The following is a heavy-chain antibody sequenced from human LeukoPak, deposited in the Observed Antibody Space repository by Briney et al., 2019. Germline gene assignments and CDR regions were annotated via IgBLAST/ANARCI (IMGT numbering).Heavy chain of an antibody. J-gene: IGHJ4*02. Sequence: SETLSLTCAVYGGSFSGYYWSWIRQPPGKGLEWIGEINHSGSTNYNPSLKSRVTISVDTSKNQFSLKLSSVTAADTAVYYCARGRKSGSYRLDYWGQGTLVTVSS. V-gene: IGHV4-34*01. CDR3: ARGRKSGSYRLDY. CDR1: GGSFSGYY. D-gene: IGHD1-26*01. CDR2: INHSGST.